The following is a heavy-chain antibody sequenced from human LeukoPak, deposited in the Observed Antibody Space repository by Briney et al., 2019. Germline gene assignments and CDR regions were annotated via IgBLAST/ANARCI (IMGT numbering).Heavy chain of an antibody. CDR1: GFTFSNYA. CDR2: ISGSGGST. V-gene: IGHV3-23*01. Sequence: GGSLRLSCAASGFTFSNYAMSWVRQAPGKGLEWVSVISGSGGSTYYADSVKGRFTISRDNPKNTLYLQMNSLRAEDTAVYYCAKTRPLDSSSWSHGDYWGQGTLVTVSS. J-gene: IGHJ4*02. CDR3: AKTRPLDSSSWSHGDY. D-gene: IGHD6-13*01.